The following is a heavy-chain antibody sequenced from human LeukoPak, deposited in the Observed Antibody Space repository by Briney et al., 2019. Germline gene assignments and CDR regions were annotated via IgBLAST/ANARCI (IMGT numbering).Heavy chain of an antibody. V-gene: IGHV3-23*01. D-gene: IGHD5-18*01. Sequence: PGGSLRLSCAASKFSFNSYAMSWVRQAPGKGLEWVSTISGNAGSRYYADSVKGRFTISRDNSKNTLYLQMNSLRAEDTAVYYCARESGYSYGYFDYWGQGTLVTVSS. CDR3: ARESGYSYGYFDY. J-gene: IGHJ4*02. CDR2: ISGNAGSR. CDR1: KFSFNSYA.